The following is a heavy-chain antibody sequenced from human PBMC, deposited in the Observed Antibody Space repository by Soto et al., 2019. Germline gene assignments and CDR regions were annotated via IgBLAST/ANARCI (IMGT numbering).Heavy chain of an antibody. CDR2: IITMFGTA. CDR3: ARDLVRAVH. J-gene: IGHJ4*02. CDR1: VVTFSRYA. D-gene: IGHD2-8*02. Sequence: AVKVPCKASVVTFSRYAISWVRQAPGQGNEWMGGIITMFGTANYAQKFQGRVTITADEPTSTAYMETSSLRSEDTAVYYCARDLVRAVHWGQGTLVTVSS. V-gene: IGHV1-69*13.